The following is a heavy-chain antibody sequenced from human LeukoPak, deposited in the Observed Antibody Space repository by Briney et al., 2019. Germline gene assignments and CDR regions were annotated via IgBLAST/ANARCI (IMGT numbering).Heavy chain of an antibody. CDR3: ASPSIAAAGRNYFDY. V-gene: IGHV1-8*01. CDR1: GYTFTSYD. Sequence: ASVKVSCKASGYTFTSYDINWVRQATGQGLEWMGWMNPNSGNTGYAQKFRGRVTMTRNTSISTAYMELSSLRAEDTAVYYSASPSIAAAGRNYFDYWGQGTLVTVSS. J-gene: IGHJ4*02. D-gene: IGHD6-13*01. CDR2: MNPNSGNT.